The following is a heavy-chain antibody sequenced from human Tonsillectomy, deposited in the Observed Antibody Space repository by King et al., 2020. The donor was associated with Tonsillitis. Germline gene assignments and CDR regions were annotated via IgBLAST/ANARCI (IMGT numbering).Heavy chain of an antibody. J-gene: IGHJ4*02. CDR1: GFTFSSYD. Sequence: QLVESGGGLVQPGGSLRLSCAASGFTFSSYDMHWVRQATGKGLEWVSAIGTAGDTYYPGSVKGRFTISRENAKNSLYLQMNSLRAGDTAVYYCARGDTAMDAFDYWGQGTLVTVSS. CDR3: ARGDTAMDAFDY. D-gene: IGHD5-18*01. V-gene: IGHV3-13*04. CDR2: IGTAGDT.